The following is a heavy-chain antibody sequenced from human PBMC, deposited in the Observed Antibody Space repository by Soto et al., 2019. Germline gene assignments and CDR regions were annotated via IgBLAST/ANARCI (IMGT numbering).Heavy chain of an antibody. V-gene: IGHV3-23*01. D-gene: IGHD2-2*01. J-gene: IGHJ4*02. CDR2: INRAGST. Sequence: EGQLLEAGGGLVQPGGSLRLSCAASGFTFSKYGMSWVRQAPGKGLEWVSTINRAGSTQYAYSVKGQFAISRDNSKNTLFLQMDSLRAEDTAVYYCARNVDSMLENFDYWGQGTLVTVSS. CDR3: ARNVDSMLENFDY. CDR1: GFTFSKYG.